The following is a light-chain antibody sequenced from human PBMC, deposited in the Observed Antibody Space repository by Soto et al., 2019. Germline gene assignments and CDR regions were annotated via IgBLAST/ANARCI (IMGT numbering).Light chain of an antibody. V-gene: IGKV1-39*01. CDR1: QRIDNY. J-gene: IGKJ1*01. Sequence: QMTQSPSSLSASVGDRVTITCRASQRIDNYLNWYHQKPGKAPKLLIYAASNLQSGVPSRFSGSGSGTDFTLTISRLEPEDFAVYYCHQYGSSPWTFGQGTKVEIK. CDR3: HQYGSSPWT. CDR2: AAS.